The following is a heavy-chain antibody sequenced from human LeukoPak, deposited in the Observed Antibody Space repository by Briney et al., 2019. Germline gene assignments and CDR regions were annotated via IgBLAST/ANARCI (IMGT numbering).Heavy chain of an antibody. J-gene: IGHJ6*02. CDR2: ISYDGSNK. CDR3: ARDGEYYGSGTTPNGMDV. D-gene: IGHD3-10*01. V-gene: IGHV3-30-3*01. CDR1: GFTFSSYA. Sequence: GRSLRLSCAASGFTFSSYAMHWVRQAPGKGLEWVAVISYDGSNKYYADSVKGRFTISRDNSKNTLYLQMNSLRAEDTAVYYCARDGEYYGSGTTPNGMDVWGQGTTVTVPS.